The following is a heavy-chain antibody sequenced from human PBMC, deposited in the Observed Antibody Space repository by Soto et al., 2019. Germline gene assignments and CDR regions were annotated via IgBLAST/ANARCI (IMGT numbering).Heavy chain of an antibody. CDR2: VNGDSDYT. CDR3: ARDAGSFDY. CDR1: GYSFTTYK. D-gene: IGHD1-26*01. Sequence: HVQLVQSGAEEKKPGASVKVSCMASGYSFTTYKIHWVRQAPGQSLEWMGWVNGDSDYTRYTQNFQGRVTITRDTAANTVYMELSSLTSEDTAVYYSARDAGSFDYWGQGTLVTVSS. J-gene: IGHJ4*02. V-gene: IGHV1-3*05.